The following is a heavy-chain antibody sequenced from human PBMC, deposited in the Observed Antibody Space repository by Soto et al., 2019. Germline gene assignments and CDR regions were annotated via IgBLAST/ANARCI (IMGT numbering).Heavy chain of an antibody. CDR1: GFTFSSYG. D-gene: IGHD1-26*01. CDR3: AREDATLVYYYYGMDV. Sequence: HPGGSLRLSCAASGFTFSSYGMHWVRQAPGKGLEWVAVIWYDGSNKYYADSVKGRFTISRDNSKNTLYLQMNSLRAEDTAVYYCAREDATLVYYYYGMDVWGQGTTVTVSS. J-gene: IGHJ6*02. CDR2: IWYDGSNK. V-gene: IGHV3-33*01.